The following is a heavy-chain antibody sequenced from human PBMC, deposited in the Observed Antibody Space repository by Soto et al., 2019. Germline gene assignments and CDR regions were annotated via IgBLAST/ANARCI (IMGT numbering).Heavy chain of an antibody. Sequence: QVLLMQSGAEVRKPGASVTVSCEAPGVTFGNYEINWVRQAPGQGLEWMGWMNPSSGNTGYAQKFQGRVTMTRITSTNTAYMELRSLTSEDTAVYYCAKNADFFHYHMDVWGEGTTVTVSS. V-gene: IGHV1-8*01. CDR1: GVTFGNYE. CDR3: AKNADFFHYHMDV. J-gene: IGHJ6*03. CDR2: MNPSSGNT.